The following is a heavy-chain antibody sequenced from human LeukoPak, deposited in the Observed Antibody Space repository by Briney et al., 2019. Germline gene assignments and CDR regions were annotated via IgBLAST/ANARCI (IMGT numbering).Heavy chain of an antibody. Sequence: GRSLRLSCAASGFTFSRYAVHWVRQAPGKGLEWVAVISHDTSNQYYADSVRGRFTISRDNSKNTLYLQMNSLRPEDTAVYYCARPVLGWLLYDAFDIWGQGTMVTVSS. J-gene: IGHJ3*02. V-gene: IGHV3-30*04. CDR3: ARPVLGWLLYDAFDI. D-gene: IGHD3-3*01. CDR2: ISHDTSNQ. CDR1: GFTFSRYA.